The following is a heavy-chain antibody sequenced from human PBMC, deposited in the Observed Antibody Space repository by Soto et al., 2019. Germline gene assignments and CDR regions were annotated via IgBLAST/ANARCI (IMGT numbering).Heavy chain of an antibody. Sequence: EVQLVETGGGLIQPGGSLRLSCAASGFTVSSNYMSWVRQAPGKGLEWVSVFYSGGSTYYADSVRGRFTISRDNSKNTLYLQMKSLRAEDTAVYYCARDPPATRHGMDVWGQGTTVTVSS. CDR1: GFTVSSNY. J-gene: IGHJ6*02. CDR3: ARDPPATRHGMDV. V-gene: IGHV3-53*02. CDR2: FYSGGST.